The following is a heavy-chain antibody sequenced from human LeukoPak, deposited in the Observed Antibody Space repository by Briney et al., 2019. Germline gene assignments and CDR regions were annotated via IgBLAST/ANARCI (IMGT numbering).Heavy chain of an antibody. CDR1: GGSFSGYY. V-gene: IGHV4-34*01. CDR3: ARLVVVPYYYYYYMDV. Sequence: PSETLSLTCAVYGGSFSGYYWSWIRQPPGKGLEWNGEINHSGSTNYNPSLKSRVTISVDTSKNQFSLKLSSVTAADTAVYYCARLVVVPYYYYYYMDVWGKGTTVTVS. CDR2: INHSGST. D-gene: IGHD2-2*01. J-gene: IGHJ6*03.